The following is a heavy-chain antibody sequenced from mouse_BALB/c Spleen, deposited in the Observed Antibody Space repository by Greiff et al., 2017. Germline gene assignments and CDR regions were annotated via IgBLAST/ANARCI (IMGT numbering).Heavy chain of an antibody. V-gene: IGHV2-9*02. CDR2: IWAGGST. CDR1: GFSLTSYG. J-gene: IGHJ3*01. CDR3: ARDGIYYYGSSYGGFAY. D-gene: IGHD1-1*01. Sequence: QVQLKESGPGLVAPSQSLSITCTVSGFSLTSYGVHWVRQPPGKGLEWLGVIWAGGSTNYNSALMSRLSISKDNSKSQVFLKMNSLQTDDTAMYYCARDGIYYYGSSYGGFAYWGQGTLVTVSA.